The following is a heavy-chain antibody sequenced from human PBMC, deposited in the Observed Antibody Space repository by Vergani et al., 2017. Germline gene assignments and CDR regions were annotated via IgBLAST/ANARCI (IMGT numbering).Heavy chain of an antibody. V-gene: IGHV3-30*02. J-gene: IGHJ5*02. CDR1: GFTFSNFG. Sequence: QVQLVESAGGVVQPGGSLRLPCAVSGFTFSNFGMHWIRQAPGKGLEWLAYIAKNGINTRYRDAVKGRFTVSRDNSKDILYLQMDSMRSEDTALYYCAKYLRDSNDGLPVSWGPGTLVIVSS. D-gene: IGHD2-21*02. CDR2: IAKNGINT. CDR3: AKYLRDSNDGLPVS.